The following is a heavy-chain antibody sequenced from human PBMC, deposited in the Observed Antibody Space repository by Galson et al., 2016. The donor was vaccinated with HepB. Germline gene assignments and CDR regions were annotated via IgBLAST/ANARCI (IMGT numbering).Heavy chain of an antibody. J-gene: IGHJ3*02. CDR3: VRDYNYAFDI. D-gene: IGHD5-24*01. CDR2: FRGRANT. V-gene: IGHV3-23*01. CDR1: GFTFITSV. Sequence: SLRLSCAASGFTFITSVMSWVRQTPGKGLEWVSSFRGRANTQYADSVRGRFTASRDDSKGTLFLQMYSLTADDTALYYCVRDYNYAFDIWGQGTMVTVSS.